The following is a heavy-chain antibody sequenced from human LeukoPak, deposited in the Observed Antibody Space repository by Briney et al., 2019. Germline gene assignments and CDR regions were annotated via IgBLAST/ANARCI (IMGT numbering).Heavy chain of an antibody. J-gene: IGHJ4*02. V-gene: IGHV1-69-2*01. CDR1: GYTFTDYY. CDR2: VDPDNSEA. Sequence: ASVKVSCKVSGYTFTDYYMHWLQQAPGKGLEWMGLVDPDNSEAKYSEKFQGRLTLTADTSRDTAYMELSGLRSEDTAIYYCATLRPVDTALVEWGWGQGTLVTVYS. CDR3: ATLRPVDTALVEWG. D-gene: IGHD5-18*01.